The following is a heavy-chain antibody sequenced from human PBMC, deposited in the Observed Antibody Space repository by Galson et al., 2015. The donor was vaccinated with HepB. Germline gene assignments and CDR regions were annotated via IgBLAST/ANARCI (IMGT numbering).Heavy chain of an antibody. Sequence: SVKVSCKASGYTFTSYAMHWVRQAPGQRLEWMGWINAGNGNTKYSQKFQGRVTITRDTSASTAYMELSSLRSEDTAVYYCARSKIVVVPAAIYYYGMDVWGQGTTVTVSS. J-gene: IGHJ6*02. CDR3: ARSKIVVVPAAIYYYGMDV. CDR1: GYTFTSYA. D-gene: IGHD2-2*01. V-gene: IGHV1-3*01. CDR2: INAGNGNT.